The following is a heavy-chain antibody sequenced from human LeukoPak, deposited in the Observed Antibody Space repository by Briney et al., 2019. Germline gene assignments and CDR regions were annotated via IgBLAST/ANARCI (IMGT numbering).Heavy chain of an antibody. CDR2: ISYDGSNK. V-gene: IGHV3-30*18. CDR3: AKDTVGPDSSGVYGMDV. D-gene: IGHD3-22*01. J-gene: IGHJ6*02. Sequence: QSGGSLRLSCAASGFTFSSYGMHWVRQAPGKGLEWVAVISYDGSNKYYADSVKGRFTISRDNSKNTLYLQMTSLRAEDTAVYYCAKDTVGPDSSGVYGMDVWGQGTTVTVSS. CDR1: GFTFSSYG.